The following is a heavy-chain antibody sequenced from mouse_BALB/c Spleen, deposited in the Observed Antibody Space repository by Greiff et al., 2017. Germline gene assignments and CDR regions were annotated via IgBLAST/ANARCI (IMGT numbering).Heavy chain of an antibody. CDR3: ARLRYAMDY. CDR2: IDPANGNT. Sequence: EVQLQQSGAELVKPGASVKLSCTASGFNIKDPYMHWVKQRPEQGLEWIGRIDPANGNTKYDPKFQCKATITADTSSNTAYLQLSSLTSEDTAVYYCARLRYAMDYWGQGTSVTVSS. J-gene: IGHJ4*01. D-gene: IGHD6-1*01. V-gene: IGHV14-3*02. CDR1: GFNIKDPY.